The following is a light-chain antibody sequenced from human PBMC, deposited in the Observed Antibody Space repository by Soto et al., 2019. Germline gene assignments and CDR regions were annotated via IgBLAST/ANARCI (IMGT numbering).Light chain of an antibody. Sequence: AIPMTQSPSSLSASVGDRVTITCRASQDIGNDLGWYQQKPGKAPKLLIYGTSTLQSGVPSRFSGSGSGTGFTLTISSLPPEYIAAYYCLRDYTYPYTFGQGTKLEIK. CDR1: QDIGND. CDR3: LRDYTYPYT. CDR2: GTS. V-gene: IGKV1-6*01. J-gene: IGKJ2*01.